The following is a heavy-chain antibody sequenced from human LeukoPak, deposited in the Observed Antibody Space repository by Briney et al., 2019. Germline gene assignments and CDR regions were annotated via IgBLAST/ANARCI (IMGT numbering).Heavy chain of an antibody. CDR1: GFTFSSCG. J-gene: IGHJ4*02. CDR2: IGPTGTDR. D-gene: IGHD1-14*01. V-gene: IGHV3-21*01. CDR3: ATETIGRHYDY. Sequence: GGSLRLSCAASGFTFSSCGFNWVRQAPGKGLEWISSIGPTGTDRYYADSVRGRFTISRDNAKNSMYLQMDSLRDEDTAVYYCATETIGRHYDYWGQGTLLTVSS.